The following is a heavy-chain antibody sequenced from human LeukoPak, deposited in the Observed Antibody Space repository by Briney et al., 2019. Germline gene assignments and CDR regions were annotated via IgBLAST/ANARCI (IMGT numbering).Heavy chain of an antibody. V-gene: IGHV3-30-3*01. Sequence: GGSLRLSCAASGFTFSSYAMHWVRQAPGKGLEWVAVISYDGSNKYYADSVKGRFTISRDNSKNTLYLQMNSLRAEDTAVYYCARATVFTSSFDYWGQGTLVTVSS. D-gene: IGHD4-11*01. CDR3: ARATVFTSSFDY. J-gene: IGHJ4*02. CDR2: ISYDGSNK. CDR1: GFTFSSYA.